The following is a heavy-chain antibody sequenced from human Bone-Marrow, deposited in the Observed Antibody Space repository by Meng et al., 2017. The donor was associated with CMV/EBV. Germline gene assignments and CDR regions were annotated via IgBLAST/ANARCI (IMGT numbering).Heavy chain of an antibody. J-gene: IGHJ6*02. CDR3: AKEGYYGSGYGMDV. CDR2: IRYDGSNK. Sequence: GESLKISCAASGFTFSSYGMHWVRQAPGKGLEWVAFIRYDGSNKYYADSVKGRFTISRDNSKNTLYLQMNSLRAEDTAVYYCAKEGYYGSGYGMDVWGQGTTVTVS. D-gene: IGHD3-10*01. V-gene: IGHV3-30*02. CDR1: GFTFSSYG.